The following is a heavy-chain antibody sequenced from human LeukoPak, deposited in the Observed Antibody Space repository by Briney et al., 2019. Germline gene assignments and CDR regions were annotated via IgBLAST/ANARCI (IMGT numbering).Heavy chain of an antibody. CDR3: ASADGDCTNGVCRSYYYYGMDV. J-gene: IGHJ6*02. CDR2: ISYDGSNK. CDR1: GFTFSSYA. Sequence: GGSLRLSCAASGFTFSSYAMHWVRQAPGKGLEWVAVISYDGSNKYYADPVKGRFTISRDNSKNTLYLQMNSLRAEDTAVYYCASADGDCTNGVCRSYYYYGMDVWGQGTTVTVSS. V-gene: IGHV3-30-3*01. D-gene: IGHD2-8*01.